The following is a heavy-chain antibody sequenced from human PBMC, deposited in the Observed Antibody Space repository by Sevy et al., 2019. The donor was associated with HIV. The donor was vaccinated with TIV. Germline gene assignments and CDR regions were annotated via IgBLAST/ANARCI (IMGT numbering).Heavy chain of an antibody. CDR1: GFTFSSYA. V-gene: IGHV3-23*01. D-gene: IGHD6-13*01. Sequence: GGSLRLSCAASGFTFSSYAMHWVRQAPGKGLEWVSVIHNSGDTTYYADSVKGRFTISRDNSENTLYLQMNSLRAEDTAVYYCVKGGSISATGNDAFDIWGQGTMVTVSS. CDR3: VKGGSISATGNDAFDI. CDR2: IHNSGDTT. J-gene: IGHJ3*02.